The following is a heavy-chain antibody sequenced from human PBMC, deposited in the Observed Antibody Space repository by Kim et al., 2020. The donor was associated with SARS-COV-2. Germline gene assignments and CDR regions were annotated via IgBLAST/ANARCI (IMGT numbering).Heavy chain of an antibody. CDR2: NGTP. Sequence: NGTPKYAHNLQGRVTMSTDPSTAPAYMELRSLRSDDTAVYYCARDGDLPDYWGQGTLVTVSS. D-gene: IGHD7-27*01. CDR3: ARDGDLPDY. V-gene: IGHV1-18*01. J-gene: IGHJ4*02.